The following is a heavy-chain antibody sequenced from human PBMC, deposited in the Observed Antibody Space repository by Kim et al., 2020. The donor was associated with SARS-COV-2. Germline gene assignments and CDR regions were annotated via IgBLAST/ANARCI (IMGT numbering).Heavy chain of an antibody. Sequence: GGSLRLSCAASGFTFSSYAMHWVRQAPGKGLEWVAVISYDGSNKYYADSVKGRFTISRDNSKNTLYLQMNSLRAEDTAVYYCARGHDSSSWLYFDYWGQG. J-gene: IGHJ4*02. CDR1: GFTFSSYA. CDR3: ARGHDSSSWLYFDY. V-gene: IGHV3-30-3*01. CDR2: ISYDGSNK. D-gene: IGHD6-13*01.